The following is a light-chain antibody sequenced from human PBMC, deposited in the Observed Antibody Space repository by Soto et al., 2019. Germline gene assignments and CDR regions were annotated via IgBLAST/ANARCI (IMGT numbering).Light chain of an antibody. CDR3: QQYGSSGT. Sequence: ETVMTQSPATLSVSPGARATLSGRASQSVRTKVAWYQQTPGQAPRLLIYGASSRATGIPDRFSGSGSGTDFTLTISRLEPEDFAVYYCQQYGSSGTCGQGTKVDIK. CDR1: QSVRTK. J-gene: IGKJ1*01. CDR2: GAS. V-gene: IGKV3-20*01.